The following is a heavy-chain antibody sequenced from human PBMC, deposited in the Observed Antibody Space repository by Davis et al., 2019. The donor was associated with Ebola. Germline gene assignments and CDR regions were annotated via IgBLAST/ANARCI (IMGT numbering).Heavy chain of an antibody. D-gene: IGHD4-17*01. J-gene: IGHJ4*02. Sequence: GGSLRLSCAASAFTFSSYAMTWVRQAPGKGLEWVSSVGTTGNTYYTDSVKGRFTISRDNSKSTLYLQMNSLRAEDTAVYYCARHGDYCFDSWGQGSLVTVSS. CDR2: VGTTGNT. V-gene: IGHV3-23*01. CDR3: ARHGDYCFDS. CDR1: AFTFSSYA.